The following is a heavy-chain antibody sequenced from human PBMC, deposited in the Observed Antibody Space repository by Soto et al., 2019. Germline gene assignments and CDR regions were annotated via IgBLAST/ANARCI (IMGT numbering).Heavy chain of an antibody. D-gene: IGHD3-9*01. V-gene: IGHV1-58*01. Sequence: GASVKVSCKASGFTFTSSAVQWVRQARGQRLEWIGWIVVGSGNTNYAQKFQERVTITRDMSTSTAYMELSSLRSEDTAVYYCAAAYSPRYYDILTAWFDPWGQGTLVTVSS. J-gene: IGHJ5*02. CDR3: AAAYSPRYYDILTAWFDP. CDR1: GFTFTSSA. CDR2: IVVGSGNT.